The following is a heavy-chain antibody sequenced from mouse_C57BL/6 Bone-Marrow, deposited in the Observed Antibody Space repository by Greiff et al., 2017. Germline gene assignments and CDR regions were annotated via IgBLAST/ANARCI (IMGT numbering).Heavy chain of an antibody. Sequence: EVKVVESGGGLVKPGGSLKLSCAASGFTFSDYGMHWVRQAPEKGLEWVAYISSGSSTIYYADTVKGRFTISRDNAKNTLFLQMTRLRSEDTAMYYCARDYGSSPYFDYWGQGTTRTVSS. J-gene: IGHJ2*01. CDR3: ARDYGSSPYFDY. V-gene: IGHV5-17*01. D-gene: IGHD1-1*01. CDR2: ISSGSSTI. CDR1: GFTFSDYG.